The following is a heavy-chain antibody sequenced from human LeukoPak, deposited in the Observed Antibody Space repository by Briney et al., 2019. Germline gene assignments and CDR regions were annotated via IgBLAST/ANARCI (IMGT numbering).Heavy chain of an antibody. V-gene: IGHV1-8*03. CDR2: MNPNSGNT. D-gene: IGHD3-3*01. J-gene: IGHJ5*02. CDR1: GYTFTSYD. CDR3: ARQGSYYDFWSGYYP. Sequence: ASVKVSCKASGYTFTSYDINWVRQATVQGLEWMGWMNPNSGNTGYAQKFQGRVTITRNTSISTAYMELSSLGSEDTAVYYCARQGSYYDFWSGYYPWGQGTLVTVSS.